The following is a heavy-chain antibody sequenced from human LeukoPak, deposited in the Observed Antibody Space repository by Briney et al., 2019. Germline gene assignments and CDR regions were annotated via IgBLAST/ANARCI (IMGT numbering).Heavy chain of an antibody. D-gene: IGHD6-13*01. CDR1: GGSICSYY. CDR3: ARGVAAPGTGGLSWFDP. J-gene: IGHJ5*02. CDR2: IYSSGST. V-gene: IGHV4-59*01. Sequence: SETLSLTCSVSGGSICSYYWSGIPQPPGKGREWIGYIYSSGSTNYNPSLKSRGTISLDTSKNQFSLKLSFVTAADTAVYYCARGVAAPGTGGLSWFDPWGQGTLVTVSS.